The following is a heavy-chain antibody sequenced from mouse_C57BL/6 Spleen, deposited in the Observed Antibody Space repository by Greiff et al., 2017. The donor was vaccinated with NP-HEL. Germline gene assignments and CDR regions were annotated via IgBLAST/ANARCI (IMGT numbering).Heavy chain of an antibody. J-gene: IGHJ4*01. D-gene: IGHD3-1*01. CDR1: GYAFSSYW. Sequence: QVQLKESGAELVKPGASVKISCKASGYAFSSYWMNWVKQRPGKGLEWIGQIYPGDGDTNYNGKFKGKATLTADKSSSTAYMQLSSLTSEDSAVYFCARWGQLGEAMDYWGQGTSVTVSS. CDR3: ARWGQLGEAMDY. V-gene: IGHV1-80*01. CDR2: IYPGDGDT.